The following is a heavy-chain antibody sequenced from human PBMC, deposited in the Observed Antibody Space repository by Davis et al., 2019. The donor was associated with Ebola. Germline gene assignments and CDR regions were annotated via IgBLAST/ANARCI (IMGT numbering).Heavy chain of an antibody. CDR1: GFTFSSNG. Sequence: GGSLRLSCTASGFTFSSNGMHWVRQAPGKGLEWVAVIWYDGSNKYYADSVKGRFTISRDNSKNTLYLQMNSLRAEDTAVYYCANRPRDSSWYYWGQGTLVTVSS. D-gene: IGHD6-13*01. J-gene: IGHJ4*02. CDR2: IWYDGSNK. V-gene: IGHV3-33*08. CDR3: ANRPRDSSWYY.